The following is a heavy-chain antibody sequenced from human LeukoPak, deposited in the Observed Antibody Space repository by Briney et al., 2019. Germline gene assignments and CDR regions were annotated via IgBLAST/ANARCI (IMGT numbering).Heavy chain of an antibody. CDR1: GFIVSTNY. V-gene: IGHV3-66*04. CDR2: TYSSGYT. Sequence: PGGSLRLSCAASGFIVSTNYMSWVRQAPGKGLEWISVTYSSGYTSYTDSVKGRFTIFRDNSKNTLFLQMNSLRDEDTAVYYCAKRSPVAVWGQGTLVTVSS. CDR3: AKRSPVAV. D-gene: IGHD6-19*01. J-gene: IGHJ4*02.